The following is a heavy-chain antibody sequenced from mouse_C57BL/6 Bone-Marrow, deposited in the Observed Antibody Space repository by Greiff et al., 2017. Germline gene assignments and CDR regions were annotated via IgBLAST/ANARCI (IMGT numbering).Heavy chain of an antibody. D-gene: IGHD1-1*01. V-gene: IGHV1-64*01. CDR3: AKITTVVATGSDY. J-gene: IGHJ2*01. CDR2: IHPNSGST. CDR1: GYTFTSYW. Sequence: QVQLQQPGAELVKPGASVKLSCKASGYTFTSYWMHWVKQRPGQGLEWIGMIHPNSGSTNYNEKFKSKATLTVEKSSSTAYMQLSSLTSEDSAVYYCAKITTVVATGSDYWGQGTTLTVSS.